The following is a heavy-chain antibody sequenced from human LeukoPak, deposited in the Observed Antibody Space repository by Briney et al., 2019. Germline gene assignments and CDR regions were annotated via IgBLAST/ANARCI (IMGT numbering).Heavy chain of an antibody. Sequence: SETLSLTCAVYGGSFSGYYWSWIRRPPGKGLEWIGEINHSGSTNYNPSLKSRVTISVDTSKNQFSLKLSSVTAADTAVYYCARGGYSGSYLYWGQGTLVTVSS. V-gene: IGHV4-34*01. CDR3: ARGGYSGSYLY. J-gene: IGHJ4*02. CDR1: GGSFSGYY. D-gene: IGHD1-26*01. CDR2: INHSGST.